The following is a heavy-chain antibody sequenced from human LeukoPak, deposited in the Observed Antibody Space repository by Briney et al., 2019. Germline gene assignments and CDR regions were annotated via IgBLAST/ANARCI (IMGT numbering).Heavy chain of an antibody. CDR1: GFTVSRNY. D-gene: IGHD3-22*01. CDR2: IYSGGST. Sequence: GGSLRLSCAPSGFTVSRNYMSWVRQAPGKGLEWVSVIYSGGSTYYADSVKGRFTISRNNSKTTLYLQMNSLRAEDTAVYYCARCYDYYDSSGAPFDPWGQGTLVTVSS. CDR3: ARCYDYYDSSGAPFDP. J-gene: IGHJ5*02. V-gene: IGHV3-53*01.